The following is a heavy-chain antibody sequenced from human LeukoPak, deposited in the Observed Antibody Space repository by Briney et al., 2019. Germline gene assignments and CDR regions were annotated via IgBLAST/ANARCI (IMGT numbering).Heavy chain of an antibody. D-gene: IGHD4-11*01. CDR2: ISYSGST. V-gene: IGHV4-59*08. J-gene: IGHJ4*02. Sequence: SETLSLTCTVSGSSISSYFWTWIRQPPGKGLEWIGYISYSGSTNYNPSLKSRVTISVDTSKNQFSLKLNSVTAADTAVYYCASTVTTGYFDYWGQGTLVTVSS. CDR3: ASTVTTGYFDY. CDR1: GSSISSYF.